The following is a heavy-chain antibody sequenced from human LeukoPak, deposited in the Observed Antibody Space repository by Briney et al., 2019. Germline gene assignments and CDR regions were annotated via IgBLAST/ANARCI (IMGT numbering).Heavy chain of an antibody. V-gene: IGHV1-8*03. CDR1: GYTFTNYH. CDR2: INPDTGDK. Sequence: ASVKVSCKASGYTFTNYHINWVRQASGQGLEWMTWINPDTGDKGYARKFQDRVTITTDTSISTAYTELSSLSSEDTAVYFCARTTSMTASGYDYWGQGTLVTVSS. CDR3: ARTTSMTASGYDY. J-gene: IGHJ4*02. D-gene: IGHD2-21*02.